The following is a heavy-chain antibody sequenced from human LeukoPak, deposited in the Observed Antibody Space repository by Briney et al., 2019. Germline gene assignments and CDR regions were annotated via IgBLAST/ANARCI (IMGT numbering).Heavy chain of an antibody. CDR3: ARERDTAMVTYRLGFDY. CDR2: IIPIFGTA. J-gene: IGHJ4*02. CDR1: GGTFSSYA. Sequence: SVKVSCKASGGTFSSYAISWVRQAPGQGLEWMGGIIPIFGTANYAQKFQGRVTITADESTSTAYMELSSLRSEDTAVYYCARERDTAMVTYRLGFDYWGQGTLATVSS. D-gene: IGHD5-18*01. V-gene: IGHV1-69*13.